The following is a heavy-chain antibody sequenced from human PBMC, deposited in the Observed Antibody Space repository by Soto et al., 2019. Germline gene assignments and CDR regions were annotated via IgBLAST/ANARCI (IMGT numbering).Heavy chain of an antibody. J-gene: IGHJ5*02. V-gene: IGHV3-20*04. CDR3: ARGRGKDAYVGSGS. CDR1: GFTFDDYG. Sequence: GGSLRLSCAASGFTFDDYGMSWVRQAPGKGLEWVSGINWNGGSTGYADSVKGRFTISRDNARNSLHLQMNSLRAEDTALYYSARGRGKDAYVGSGSWGQGTLVTVAS. D-gene: IGHD6-19*01. CDR2: INWNGGST.